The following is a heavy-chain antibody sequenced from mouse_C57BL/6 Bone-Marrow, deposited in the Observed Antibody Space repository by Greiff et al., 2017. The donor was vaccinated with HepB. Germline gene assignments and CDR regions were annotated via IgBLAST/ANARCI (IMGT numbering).Heavy chain of an antibody. V-gene: IGHV14-1*01. CDR3: TTDYGSTLFAY. D-gene: IGHD1-1*01. CDR1: GFNIKDYY. CDR2: IDPEDGDT. J-gene: IGHJ3*01. Sequence: EVQLQQSGAELVRPGASVKLSCTASGFNIKDYYMHWVKQRPEQGLEWIGRIDPEDGDTEYAPKFQGKATMTADTSSNPAYLQLSSLTSEDTAVYYCTTDYGSTLFAYWGQGTLVTVSA.